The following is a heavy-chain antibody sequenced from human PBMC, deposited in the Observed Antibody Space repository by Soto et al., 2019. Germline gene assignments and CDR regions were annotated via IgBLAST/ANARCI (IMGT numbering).Heavy chain of an antibody. CDR2: ISGSGGST. D-gene: IGHD1-26*01. V-gene: IGHV3-23*01. J-gene: IGHJ4*02. CDR1: GFTFSSYA. CDR3: GERESGTYYSD. Sequence: MRLSCAASGFTFSSYAMSWGRQAPGKWLEWVSAISGSGGSTYYADSVKGRFNISRDNSKNTLYLQMNSLRAEDTAVYYCGERESGTYYSDWGQRTRITVSP.